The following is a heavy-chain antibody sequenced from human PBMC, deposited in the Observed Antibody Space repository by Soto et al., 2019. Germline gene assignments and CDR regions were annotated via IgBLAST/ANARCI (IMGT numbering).Heavy chain of an antibody. J-gene: IGHJ3*01. V-gene: IGHV1-2*02. CDR1: GYTFTGYY. Sequence: ASVKVSCKASGYTFTGYYIHWVRQAPGQGLEWMGWINPNNGVTNYAQKFQGRVTMIRDTSITTAYLDLSRLRSDDTAVYYCAKDSYYDILTGYSRNGFDFWGQGTKGTVSS. CDR2: INPNNGVT. CDR3: AKDSYYDILTGYSRNGFDF. D-gene: IGHD3-9*01.